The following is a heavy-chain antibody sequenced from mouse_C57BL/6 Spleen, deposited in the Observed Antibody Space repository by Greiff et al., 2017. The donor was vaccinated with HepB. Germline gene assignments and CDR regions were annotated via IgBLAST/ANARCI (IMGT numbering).Heavy chain of an antibody. D-gene: IGHD2-5*01. Sequence: EVQLQQSGPELVKPGASVKIPCKASGYTFTDYNMDWVKQSHGKSLEWIGDINPNNGGTIYNQKFKGKATLTVDKSSSTAYMELRSLTSEDTAVYYCARAYSRNWYFDVWGTGTTVTVSS. CDR3: ARAYSRNWYFDV. CDR1: GYTFTDYN. J-gene: IGHJ1*03. V-gene: IGHV1-18*01. CDR2: INPNNGGT.